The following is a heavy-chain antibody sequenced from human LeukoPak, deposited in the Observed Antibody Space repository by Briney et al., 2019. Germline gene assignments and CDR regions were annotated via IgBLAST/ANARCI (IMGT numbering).Heavy chain of an antibody. CDR1: GGSVSSRRYY. J-gene: IGHJ4*02. Sequence: SETLSLTCTVSGGSVSSRRYYRTWIRQPPGKGLEWIGYIYYSGSTNYNPSLKSRLTISLDTSKNQFSLKLSSVTAADTAVYYCARDGSSSEGFDYWGQGTLVTVSS. CDR3: ARDGSSSEGFDY. CDR2: IYYSGST. V-gene: IGHV4-61*01. D-gene: IGHD6-6*01.